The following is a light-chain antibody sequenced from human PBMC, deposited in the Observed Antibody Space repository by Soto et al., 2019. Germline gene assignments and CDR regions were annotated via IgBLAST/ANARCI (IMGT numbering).Light chain of an antibody. V-gene: IGKV1-39*01. CDR2: RAS. Sequence: DIQMTQSPSSLSASVGDRVTITCRASQSISNYLNWYQQKPRKAPKLLIYRASSLQSGVPTKFSGSASGTDVTLTISSLQPEEFATYYCQQSYSTPLTFGGGTKVEIK. CDR1: QSISNY. CDR3: QQSYSTPLT. J-gene: IGKJ4*01.